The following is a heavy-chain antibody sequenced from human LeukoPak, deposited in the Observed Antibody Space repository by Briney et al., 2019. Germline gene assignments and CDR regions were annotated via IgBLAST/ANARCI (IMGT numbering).Heavy chain of an antibody. CDR3: ARGGSQTQYYYDSSGYYKRPGRPFDY. D-gene: IGHD3-22*01. J-gene: IGHJ4*02. CDR2: INHSGST. V-gene: IGHV4-34*01. CDR1: GGPFSGYY. Sequence: PSETLSLTCAVYGGPFSGYYWSWIRQPPGKGMEWIGEINHSGSTNYNPSLKSRVTISVDTSKNQFSLKLSSVTAADTAVYYCARGGSQTQYYYDSSGYYKRPGRPFDYWGQGTLVTVSS.